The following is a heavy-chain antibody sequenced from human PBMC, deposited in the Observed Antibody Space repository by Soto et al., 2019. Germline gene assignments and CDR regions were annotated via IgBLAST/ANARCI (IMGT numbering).Heavy chain of an antibody. CDR3: AREWLKGLYYYGWAF. Sequence: PGGSLRLSCAASGFTFSSYAMHWVRQAPGKGLEWVAVISYDGSNKYYADSVKGRFTISRDNSKNTLYLQMNSLRAEDTAVYYCAREWLKGLYYYGWAFWGKGTTVTVPP. J-gene: IGHJ6*04. CDR2: ISYDGSNK. CDR1: GFTFSSYA. V-gene: IGHV3-30-3*01. D-gene: IGHD5-12*01.